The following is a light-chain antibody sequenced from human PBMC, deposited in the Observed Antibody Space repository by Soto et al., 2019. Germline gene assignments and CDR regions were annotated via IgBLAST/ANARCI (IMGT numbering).Light chain of an antibody. Sequence: EIVLTQSPGTLSLSPGERATLSCRASQSVSSYLAWYQENPGQAPRLLIYGASSRATGIPDRFSGSGSGTDFTLTISRLEPEDFALYYCQHYNSYSEAFGQGTKVELK. J-gene: IGKJ1*01. CDR1: QSVSSY. CDR2: GAS. V-gene: IGKV3-20*01. CDR3: QHYNSYSEA.